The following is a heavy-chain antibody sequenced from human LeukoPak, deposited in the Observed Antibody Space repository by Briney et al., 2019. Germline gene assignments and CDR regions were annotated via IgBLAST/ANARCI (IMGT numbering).Heavy chain of an antibody. D-gene: IGHD3-22*01. CDR1: GFTFRTYW. Sequence: GGSLRLSCAVSGFTFRTYWMHWVRQVPGEGLVWVSRINEDGSITNYADSVKGRFTISRDNSKNTLYLQMNSLRAEDTAVYYCAKNGYDSSGYYYPLDYWGQGTLVTVSS. CDR3: AKNGYDSSGYYYPLDY. J-gene: IGHJ4*02. CDR2: INEDGSIT. V-gene: IGHV3-74*01.